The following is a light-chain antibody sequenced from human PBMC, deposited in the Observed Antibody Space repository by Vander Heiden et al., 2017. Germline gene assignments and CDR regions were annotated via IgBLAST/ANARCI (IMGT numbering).Light chain of an antibody. CDR2: DDR. CDR1: ELGEKY. V-gene: IGLV3-1*01. J-gene: IGLJ2*01. CDR3: QAWDTNTVV. Sequence: SYELTQPPSVSVSPGQTASVTCPGDELGEKYAHWYQQKPGPPPVRVIDDDRKRPSGIPERFSGSNSGNTATLTISGTQAMDEADYYCQAWDTNTVVFGGGTRLTVL.